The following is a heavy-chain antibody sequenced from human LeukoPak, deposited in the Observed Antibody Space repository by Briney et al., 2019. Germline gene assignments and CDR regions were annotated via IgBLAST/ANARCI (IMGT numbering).Heavy chain of an antibody. J-gene: IGHJ6*03. CDR1: GGTFSSYA. V-gene: IGHV1-69*01. Sequence: ASVKVSCKASGGTFSSYAISWVRQAPGQGLEWMGGIIPIFGTANYAQKFQGRVTITADESTSTAYMELSSLRSEDTAVYYCARGEASDTIFGVVTPKYYYYMDVWGKGTTVTVSS. CDR3: ARGEASDTIFGVVTPKYYYYMDV. CDR2: IIPIFGTA. D-gene: IGHD3-3*01.